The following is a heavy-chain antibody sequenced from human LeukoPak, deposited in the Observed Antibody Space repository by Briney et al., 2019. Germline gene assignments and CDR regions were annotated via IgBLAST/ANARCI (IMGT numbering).Heavy chain of an antibody. Sequence: SETLCLTCTVSGGSISSYYWSWIRQPPGKGLEWIGYIYYSGSTNYNPSLKSRVTISVDTSKNQFSLKLSSVTAADTAVYYCTRGSGYSNWFDPWGQGTLVTVSS. D-gene: IGHD3-22*01. CDR1: GGSISSYY. CDR2: IYYSGST. J-gene: IGHJ5*02. CDR3: TRGSGYSNWFDP. V-gene: IGHV4-59*01.